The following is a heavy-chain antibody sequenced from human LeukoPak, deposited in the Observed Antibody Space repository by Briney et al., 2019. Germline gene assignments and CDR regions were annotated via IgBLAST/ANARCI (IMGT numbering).Heavy chain of an antibody. CDR1: GFTFSIAW. CDR3: TTATASDILTGYYGGYYFDY. CDR2: IKSKTDGGTT. V-gene: IGHV3-15*01. Sequence: VSLRLSCAASGFTFSIAWMIWVRHAPGKGREWGGSIKSKTDGGTTDYAAPVKGRFTISRDDSKNTLYLQMNSLKTEDTAVYYCTTATASDILTGYYGGYYFDYWGQGTLVTVSS. J-gene: IGHJ4*02. D-gene: IGHD3-9*01.